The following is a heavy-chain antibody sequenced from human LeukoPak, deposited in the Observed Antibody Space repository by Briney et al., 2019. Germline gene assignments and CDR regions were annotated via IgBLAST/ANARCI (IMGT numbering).Heavy chain of an antibody. CDR3: AKCYNFWSGYPDGY. V-gene: IGHV3-23*01. J-gene: IGHJ4*02. CDR1: GFTFSSYA. CDR2: ISGSGVST. D-gene: IGHD3-3*01. Sequence: PGGSLRLSCAASGFTFSSYAMSWVRQAPGKGLEWVSAISGSGVSTYYADSVKGRLTISRDNSKNTLYLQMNSLRAEDTAVYYCAKCYNFWSGYPDGYWGQGTLVTVSS.